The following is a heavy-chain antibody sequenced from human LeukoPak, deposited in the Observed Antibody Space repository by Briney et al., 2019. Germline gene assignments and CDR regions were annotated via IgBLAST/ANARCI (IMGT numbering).Heavy chain of an antibody. D-gene: IGHD4-11*01. Sequence: GASVKVSCKASGYTFTSYGISWVRQAPGQGLEWMGWISAYNGNTNYAQKLQGRVTMTTDTSTSTAYMELRSLRSDDTAVYYCASSPLDYSNYGGHYWGQGTLVTVSS. J-gene: IGHJ4*02. CDR3: ASSPLDYSNYGGHY. V-gene: IGHV1-18*01. CDR2: ISAYNGNT. CDR1: GYTFTSYG.